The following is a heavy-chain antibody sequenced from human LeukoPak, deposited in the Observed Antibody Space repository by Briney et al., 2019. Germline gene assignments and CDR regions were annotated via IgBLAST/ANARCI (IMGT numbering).Heavy chain of an antibody. V-gene: IGHV3-23*01. J-gene: IGHJ4*02. Sequence: PGGSLRLSCAASGFTFGSYAMSWVRQAPGKGLEWVSAISGSGGSTYYADSVKGRFTISRDNSKNTLYLQMNSLRAEDTAVYYCARALVGLFDYWGQGTLVTVSS. CDR2: ISGSGGST. CDR3: ARALVGLFDY. CDR1: GFTFGSYA. D-gene: IGHD1-26*01.